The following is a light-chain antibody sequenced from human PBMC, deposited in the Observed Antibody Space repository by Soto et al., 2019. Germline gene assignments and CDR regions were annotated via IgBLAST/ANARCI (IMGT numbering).Light chain of an antibody. CDR3: QQFVNSPYMYT. CDR2: GAS. J-gene: IGKJ2*01. CDR1: QDIGTDY. V-gene: IGKV3-20*01. Sequence: DIVLTQSPGTLSLSPGEGATLSCRSSQDIGTDYLAWYQQKPGQAPTLLIFGASRRASGVPDRFTGSGSGTDFTLTVSRLEPEDFGVYYCQQFVNSPYMYTFGQGTKLEI.